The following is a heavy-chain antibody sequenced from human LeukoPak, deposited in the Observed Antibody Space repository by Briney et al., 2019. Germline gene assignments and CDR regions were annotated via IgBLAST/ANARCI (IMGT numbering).Heavy chain of an antibody. V-gene: IGHV4-39*07. CDR1: GGSISSGGYY. Sequence: SETLSLTCTVSGGSISSGGYYWSWIRQPPGKGLEWIGEINHSGSTNYNPSLKSRVTISVDTSKNQFSLKLSSVTAADTAVYYCARGIGYSGSYHYFDYWGQGTLVTVSS. CDR3: ARGIGYSGSYHYFDY. J-gene: IGHJ4*02. CDR2: INHSGST. D-gene: IGHD1-26*01.